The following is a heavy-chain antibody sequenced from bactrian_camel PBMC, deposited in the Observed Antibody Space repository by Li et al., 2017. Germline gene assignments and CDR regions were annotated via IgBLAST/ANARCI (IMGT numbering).Heavy chain of an antibody. Sequence: HVQLVESGGGLVQPGGSLRLSCVASGDTIGRYCMGWFRQIPDKEREGVAGIESDGSTSYADSVKGRFTVSQDSAKNILYLQMNSLKPEDTAMYYCAGDWGVSRNSKLCYDGRWSFAPRAMGQGTQVTVS. CDR1: GDTIGRYC. J-gene: IGHJ4*01. CDR2: IESDGST. D-gene: IGHD1*01. V-gene: IGHV3S9*01.